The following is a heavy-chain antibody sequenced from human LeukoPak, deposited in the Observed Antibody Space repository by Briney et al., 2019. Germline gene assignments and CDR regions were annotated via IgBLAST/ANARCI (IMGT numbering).Heavy chain of an antibody. Sequence: SETLSLTCSISGDSIISSYFWSWIRQPAGKGLQWIERIYSSGTTNYNPSLQSRVTMSVDTSKNQFSLKLSSVTAADTAVYYCARAPILGADTSAFDIWGQGTLVTVSS. J-gene: IGHJ3*02. CDR3: ARAPILGADTSAFDI. CDR2: IYSSGTT. V-gene: IGHV4-4*07. D-gene: IGHD3-16*01. CDR1: GDSIISSYF.